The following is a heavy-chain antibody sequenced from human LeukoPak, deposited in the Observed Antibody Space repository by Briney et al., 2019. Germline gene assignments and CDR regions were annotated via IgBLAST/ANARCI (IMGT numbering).Heavy chain of an antibody. CDR3: ARESSGIAATDKIDF. CDR2: FTSRSGTI. D-gene: IGHD6-13*01. CDR1: GFTFSSYS. J-gene: IGHJ4*02. Sequence: GGSLRLSCAASGFTFSSYSMNWVRQAPGEGLEWVSSFTSRSGTIYYADSVKGRFTISRDNAKNSLFLQMSSLRVEDTAVYYCARESSGIAATDKIDFWGQGTLVTVSS. V-gene: IGHV3-21*01.